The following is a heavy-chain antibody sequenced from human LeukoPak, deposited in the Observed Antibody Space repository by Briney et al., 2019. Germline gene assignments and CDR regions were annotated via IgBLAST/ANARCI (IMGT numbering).Heavy chain of an antibody. Sequence: ASVKVSCKASGYTFTSYGISWVRQAPGQGLEWMGWISAYNGNTNYAQKLQGRVTMTTDTSTSTAYMELRSLRSDDTAVYYCARMKGYGGNSSDAFDIWGQGTMVTVSS. V-gene: IGHV1-18*01. CDR3: ARMKGYGGNSSDAFDI. J-gene: IGHJ3*02. CDR1: GYTFTSYG. CDR2: ISAYNGNT. D-gene: IGHD4-23*01.